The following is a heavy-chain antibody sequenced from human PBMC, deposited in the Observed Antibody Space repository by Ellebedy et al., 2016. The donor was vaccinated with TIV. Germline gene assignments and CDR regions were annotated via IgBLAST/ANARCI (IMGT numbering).Heavy chain of an antibody. CDR3: ARDGPTPWFGNENH. CDR2: ISNDGSSA. CDR1: GFTGYG. Sequence: PGGSLRLSCAASGFTGYGMHWVRQAPGKGLEWVALISNDGSSAEYADSVKGRFTISRDSYKNTLTLQMNSLRPEDTAVYYCARDGPTPWFGNENHWGQGTLVTVSS. J-gene: IGHJ4*02. V-gene: IGHV3-30*03. D-gene: IGHD3-10*01.